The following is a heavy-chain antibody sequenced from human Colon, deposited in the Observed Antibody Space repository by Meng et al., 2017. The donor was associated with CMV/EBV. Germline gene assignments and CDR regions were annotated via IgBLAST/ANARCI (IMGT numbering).Heavy chain of an antibody. Sequence: GESLKISCAASGLIFRKSTMSWLRQVPGKGLEWVANIKQDGSEKYYVDSVKGRFTISRDNAKNSLYLQMNSLRAEDTAVYYCARRSLYCDYWGQGTLVTVSS. V-gene: IGHV3-7*01. CDR2: IKQDGSEK. CDR3: ARRSLYCDY. CDR1: GLIFRKST. D-gene: IGHD3-16*02. J-gene: IGHJ4*02.